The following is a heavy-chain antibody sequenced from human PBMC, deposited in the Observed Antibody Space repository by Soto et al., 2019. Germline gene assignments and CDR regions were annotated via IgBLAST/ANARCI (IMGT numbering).Heavy chain of an antibody. V-gene: IGHV4-4*07. CDR1: GGSINTYY. D-gene: IGHD3-10*01. CDR3: ERGPGGYGEFSLDY. Sequence: QVQLQEWGPGLVKPSETLSLTCTVSGGSINTYYWSWIRQAAGKGLEWIGRIYSGGSTNYNPSLMCRVSVSVDMSKNQFSLNLSSVPAAETAVYYCERGPGGYGEFSLDYWGQGTLVNVSS. J-gene: IGHJ4*01. CDR2: IYSGGST.